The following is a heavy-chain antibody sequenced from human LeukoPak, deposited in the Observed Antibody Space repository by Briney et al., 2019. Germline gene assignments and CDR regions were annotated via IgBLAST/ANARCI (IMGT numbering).Heavy chain of an antibody. CDR3: AHSSLATEGFDY. CDR2: IDLDDDK. J-gene: IGHJ4*02. D-gene: IGHD5-12*01. Sequence: ESGPALVKPTQTLTLTCSFSGFSLSTSGMCVSWIRQPPGKALEFLARIDLDDDKYYRTSLKTRLTISKDTSKDQVVLTMTNMDPVDTATYYCAHSSLATEGFDYWGQGTLVTVSS. V-gene: IGHV2-70*11. CDR1: GFSLSTSGMC.